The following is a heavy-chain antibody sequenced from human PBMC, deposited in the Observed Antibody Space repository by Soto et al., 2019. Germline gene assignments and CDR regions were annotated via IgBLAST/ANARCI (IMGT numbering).Heavy chain of an antibody. V-gene: IGHV6-1*01. Sequence: SRTLSLTCAISVDSVSSNSAAWSWIRQSPSRGLEWLGRTYYSSKWYNDYAVSVKSRITINPDTSKNQFSLQLNSVTPEDTAVYYRARMGSSSFYYYYGMDVWGQGTTVTVSS. CDR2: TYYSSKWYN. D-gene: IGHD6-6*01. CDR1: VDSVSSNSAA. J-gene: IGHJ6*02. CDR3: ARMGSSSFYYYYGMDV.